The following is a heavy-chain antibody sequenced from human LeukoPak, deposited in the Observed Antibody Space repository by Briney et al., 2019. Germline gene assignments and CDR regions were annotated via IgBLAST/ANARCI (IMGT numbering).Heavy chain of an antibody. Sequence: GGSLRLSCAASGFTFSSYAMHWVRQAPGKGLEWVAVISHDGSNKYYADSVKGRFTISRDNSKNTLYLQMNSLRAEDTAVYYCARDIDRSDIVVVTAIAFDYWGQGTLVTVSS. D-gene: IGHD2-21*02. CDR2: ISHDGSNK. J-gene: IGHJ4*02. CDR1: GFTFSSYA. V-gene: IGHV3-30-3*01. CDR3: ARDIDRSDIVVVTAIAFDY.